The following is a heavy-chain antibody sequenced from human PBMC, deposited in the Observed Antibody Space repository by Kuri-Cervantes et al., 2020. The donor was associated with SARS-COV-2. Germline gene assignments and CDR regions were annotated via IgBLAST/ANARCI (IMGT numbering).Heavy chain of an antibody. CDR2: IRSKAYGGTT. CDR3: TRELVVPAAIYPDAFDI. J-gene: IGHJ3*02. Sequence: GESLKISCAASGFTFSSYWMSWVRQAPGKGLEWVGFIRSKAYGGTTEYAASVKGRFTISRDDSKSIAYLQMNSLKTEDTAVYYCTRELVVPAAIYPDAFDIWGQGTMVTVSS. D-gene: IGHD2-2*02. CDR1: GFTFSSYW. V-gene: IGHV3-49*04.